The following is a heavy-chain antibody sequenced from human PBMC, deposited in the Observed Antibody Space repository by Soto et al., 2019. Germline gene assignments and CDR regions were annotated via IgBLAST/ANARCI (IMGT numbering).Heavy chain of an antibody. Sequence: QVQLVQSGAEVKKPGASVKVSCKASGYTFTGYYMHWVRQAPGQGLEWMGWINPNSGGTNYAQKFQGRVTMTRDTSISTAYMELSRLRSDDTAVYYCARERLRGVRNYYYYGMDVWGQGTTVTVSS. CDR3: ARERLRGVRNYYYYGMDV. D-gene: IGHD1-1*01. CDR1: GYTFTGYY. J-gene: IGHJ6*02. CDR2: INPNSGGT. V-gene: IGHV1-2*02.